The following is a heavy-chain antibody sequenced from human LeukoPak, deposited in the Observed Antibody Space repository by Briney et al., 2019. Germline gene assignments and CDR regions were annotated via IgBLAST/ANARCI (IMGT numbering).Heavy chain of an antibody. J-gene: IGHJ4*02. CDR2: ISSSSSYI. CDR1: GFTLSSYS. CDR3: ATEPVEYVGANFTY. V-gene: IGHV3-21*04. D-gene: IGHD1-26*01. Sequence: GGALRLSCAASGFTLSSYSMNRVRQAPGKGLGWVSSISSSSSYIDYADSVKGRFTISRDNAKNSLYLQMNSLRAEDTAVYYCATEPVEYVGANFTYWGQGTLVTVSS.